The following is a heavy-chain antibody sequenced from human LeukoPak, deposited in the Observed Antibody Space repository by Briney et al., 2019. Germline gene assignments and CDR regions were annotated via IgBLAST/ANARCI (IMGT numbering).Heavy chain of an antibody. Sequence: LRLSCAASGFTFSSYWMSWIRQPPGKGLEWMGYIYYSGSTYYNPSLKSRVTISVDTSKNQFSLKLSSVTAADTAVYYCARAVTKAFGDEYYFDYWGQGTLVTVSS. J-gene: IGHJ4*02. D-gene: IGHD3-10*01. CDR1: GFTFSSYW. CDR3: ARAVTKAFGDEYYFDY. CDR2: IYYSGST. V-gene: IGHV4-30-4*08.